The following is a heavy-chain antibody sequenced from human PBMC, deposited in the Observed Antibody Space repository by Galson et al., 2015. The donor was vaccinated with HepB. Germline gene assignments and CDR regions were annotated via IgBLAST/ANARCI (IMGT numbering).Heavy chain of an antibody. Sequence: LRLSCAVSGFSFSDFYMTWIRQAPGKGLEWISYISESGTTTYYADSLKGRFTVSRDNAKKSLYLQMNSLRAEDTAVYYCAKAAGWFDPLGQGTLVTVSS. CDR1: GFSFSDFY. V-gene: IGHV3-11*01. CDR2: ISESGTTT. J-gene: IGHJ5*02. CDR3: AKAAGWFDP.